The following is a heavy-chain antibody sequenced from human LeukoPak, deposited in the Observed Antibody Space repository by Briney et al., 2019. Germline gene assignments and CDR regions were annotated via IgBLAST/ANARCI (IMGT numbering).Heavy chain of an antibody. CDR3: ARDGSYYFRALVYYFDY. D-gene: IGHD1-26*01. CDR2: ISAYNGNT. CDR1: GYTFTSYG. J-gene: IGHJ4*02. V-gene: IGHV1-18*01. Sequence: GASVKVSCKASGYTFTSYGISWVRQAPGQGLEWMGWISAYNGNTNYAQELQGRVTMTTDTSTSTAYMELRSLRSDDTAVYYCARDGSYYFRALVYYFDYWGQGTLVTVSS.